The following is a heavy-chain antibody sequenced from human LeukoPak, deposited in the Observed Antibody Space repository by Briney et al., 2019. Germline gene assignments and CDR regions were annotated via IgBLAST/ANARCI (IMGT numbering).Heavy chain of an antibody. D-gene: IGHD1-26*01. CDR2: ISYTGST. CDR3: ARRTYSGSYPYYYYMDV. CDR1: GGSISSSTYY. V-gene: IGHV4-39*01. Sequence: SETLSLTCAVSGGSISSSTYYWGWIRQPPGEGLEYVGSISYTGSTYYNPSLKSRVTISVDTSKNQFSLRLSPVTAADTAVYYCARRTYSGSYPYYYYMDVWGKGTTVTVSS. J-gene: IGHJ6*03.